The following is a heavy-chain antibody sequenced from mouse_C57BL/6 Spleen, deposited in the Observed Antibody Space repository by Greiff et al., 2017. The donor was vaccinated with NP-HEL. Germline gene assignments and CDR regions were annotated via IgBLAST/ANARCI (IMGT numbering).Heavy chain of an antibody. D-gene: IGHD1-1*01. CDR1: GYTFTSYW. CDR2: IDPSDSYT. CDR3: ASRNYYGRYFDV. Sequence: QVQLQQPGAELVMPGASVKLSCKASGYTFTSYWMHWVKQRPGQGLEWIGEIDPSDSYTNYNQKFKGKSTLTVDKSSSTAYMQLSSLTSEDSAVYYCASRNYYGRYFDVWGTGTTVTVSS. V-gene: IGHV1-69*01. J-gene: IGHJ1*03.